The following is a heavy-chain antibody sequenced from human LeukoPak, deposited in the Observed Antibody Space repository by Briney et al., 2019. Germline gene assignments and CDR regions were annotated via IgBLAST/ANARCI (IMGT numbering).Heavy chain of an antibody. CDR1: GFTLSSYL. CDR3: ATSRTFYY. CDR2: INIDGNNT. V-gene: IGHV3-74*01. J-gene: IGHJ4*02. Sequence: QPGGSLRLSCAAPGFTLSSYLMHWVRQAPGKGLVWVAHINIDGNNTNYADSVKGRFTISRDNAENTLSLPMNSLTVDDTAMYYCATSRTFYYCGQGPLVLVSS.